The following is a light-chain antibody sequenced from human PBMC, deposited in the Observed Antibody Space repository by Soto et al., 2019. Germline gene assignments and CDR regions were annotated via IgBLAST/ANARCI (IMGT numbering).Light chain of an antibody. V-gene: IGLV2-14*01. CDR3: SSFTSSHTWG. CDR1: SSDVGGYNY. CDR2: EVT. J-gene: IGLJ3*02. Sequence: QSALTQPASVSGSPGQSIAISCTGTSSDVGGYNYVSWYQQHPGKAPKVMIYEVTNRPSGVSNRFSGSKSGNTASLTISELQAEDEADYHCSSFTSSHTWGFGGGTKLTVL.